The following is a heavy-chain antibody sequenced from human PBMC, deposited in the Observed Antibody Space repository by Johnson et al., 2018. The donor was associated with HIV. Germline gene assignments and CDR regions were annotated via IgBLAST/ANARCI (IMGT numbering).Heavy chain of an antibody. J-gene: IGHJ3*02. CDR3: ARGVVATTVAAFDI. V-gene: IGHV3-20*04. D-gene: IGHD1-26*01. CDR2: INWNGGNR. CDR1: GFTFDDHG. Sequence: VQLVESGGGVVQPGRFLRLSCAASGFTFDDHGMSWVRQAPGKGLEWISGINWNGGNRGYADSVKGQFIISRDTGKNSLYLQMNSLRAEDTALYYCARGVVATTVAAFDIWGQGTMVTVSS.